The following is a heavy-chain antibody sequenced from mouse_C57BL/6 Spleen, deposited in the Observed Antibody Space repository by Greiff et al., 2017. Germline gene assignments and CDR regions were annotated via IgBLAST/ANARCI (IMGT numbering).Heavy chain of an antibody. CDR2: ISPGNSDT. D-gene: IGHD1-1*01. V-gene: IGHV1-5*01. Sequence: EVKLQESGTVLARPGASVKMSCKTSGYTFTSYWMHWVKQRPGPGLDWIGAISPGNSDTSYNQKFKGKAKLTAVTSASTAYMELSSLTNEDSAVYYCTRGEYGSSSYWYFDVWGTGTTVTVSS. CDR3: TRGEYGSSSYWYFDV. CDR1: GYTFTSYW. J-gene: IGHJ1*03.